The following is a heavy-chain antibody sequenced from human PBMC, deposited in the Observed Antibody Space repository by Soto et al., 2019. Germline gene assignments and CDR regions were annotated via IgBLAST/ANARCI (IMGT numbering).Heavy chain of an antibody. CDR1: GGSFRSYS. D-gene: IGHD2-2*01. J-gene: IGHJ6*02. V-gene: IGHV4-34*01. CDR2: VNHSGST. CDR3: ARGLQVTPAALFKRAGDYSMDV. Sequence: PSETLSLTYPGYGGSFRSYSWTWIRQPPGKGLEWIGEVNHSGSTYYSPSLMSRVTLSIDTSKNQFSLTLSSVTAAHTALYYCARGLQVTPAALFKRAGDYSMDVWGQGTTVTVSS.